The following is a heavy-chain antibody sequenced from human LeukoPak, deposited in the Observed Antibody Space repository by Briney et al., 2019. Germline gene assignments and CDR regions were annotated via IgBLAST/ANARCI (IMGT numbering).Heavy chain of an antibody. V-gene: IGHV3-30*03. Sequence: PGGSLRLSCAASGVTFSTYGMHWVRQAPGKGLEWVAVISFDGNNQYYADSVTGRFTISRDNSKNTLYLQMSGLRTEDTAVYYGALVPRYSTTWSTFDYWGQGTLVTVSS. CDR2: ISFDGNNQ. J-gene: IGHJ4*02. CDR3: ALVPRYSTTWSTFDY. CDR1: GVTFSTYG. D-gene: IGHD6-13*01.